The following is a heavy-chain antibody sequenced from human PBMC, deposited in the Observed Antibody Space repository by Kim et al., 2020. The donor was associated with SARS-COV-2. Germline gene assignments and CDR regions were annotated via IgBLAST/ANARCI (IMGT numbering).Heavy chain of an antibody. CDR2: IYYSGST. V-gene: IGHV4-39*01. J-gene: IGHJ4*02. Sequence: SETLSLTCTVSGGSISSSSYYWGWIRQPPGKGLEWIGSIYYSGSTYYNPSLKSRVTISVDTSKNQFSLKLSSVTAADTAVYYCASYGSGSYYKGDYWGQGTLVTVSS. D-gene: IGHD3-10*01. CDR1: GGSISSSSYY. CDR3: ASYGSGSYYKGDY.